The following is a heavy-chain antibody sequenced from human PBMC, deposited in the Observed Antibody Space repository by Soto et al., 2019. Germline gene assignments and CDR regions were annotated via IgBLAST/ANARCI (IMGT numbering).Heavy chain of an antibody. CDR2: ISSSSSYI. CDR3: ARPSGYSGYDPSYWYFDL. D-gene: IGHD5-12*01. CDR1: GFTFSSYS. J-gene: IGHJ2*01. V-gene: IGHV3-21*01. Sequence: GGSLRLSCAASGFTFSSYSMNWVRQAPGKGLEWVSSISSSSSYIYYADSVKGRFTISRDNAKNSLYLQMNSLRAEDTAVYYCARPSGYSGYDPSYWYFDLWGRGTLVTVSS.